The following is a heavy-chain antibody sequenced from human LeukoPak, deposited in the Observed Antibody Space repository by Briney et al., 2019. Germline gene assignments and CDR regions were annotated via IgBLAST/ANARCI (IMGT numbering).Heavy chain of an antibody. Sequence: GASVKVSCKASGHTSTTYAIHWVRQAPGQGLEWMGWINAGNGNIKYSQKLQGRVTITGDTSASTANMELSSLRSEDTAVYYCARGYCSSTSCYMDVWGQGTTVTVSS. V-gene: IGHV1-3*01. CDR3: ARGYCSSTSCYMDV. CDR2: INAGNGNI. J-gene: IGHJ6*02. D-gene: IGHD2-2*01. CDR1: GHTSTTYA.